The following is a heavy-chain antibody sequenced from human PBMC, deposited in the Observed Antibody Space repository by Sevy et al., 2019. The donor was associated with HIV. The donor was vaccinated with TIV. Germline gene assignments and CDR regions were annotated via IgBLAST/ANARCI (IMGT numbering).Heavy chain of an antibody. CDR2: ISYDGSNK. V-gene: IGHV3-30*04. CDR3: ARDRKDCSSTSCYTESYYYYYYGMDV. D-gene: IGHD2-2*02. J-gene: IGHJ6*02. CDR1: GFTFSSYA. Sequence: GGSLRLSCAASGFTFSSYAMHWVRQAPGKGLEWVAVISYDGSNKYYADSVKGRFTISRDNSKNTLYLQMNSLRAEDTAVYYCARDRKDCSSTSCYTESYYYYYYGMDVWGQGTTVTVSS.